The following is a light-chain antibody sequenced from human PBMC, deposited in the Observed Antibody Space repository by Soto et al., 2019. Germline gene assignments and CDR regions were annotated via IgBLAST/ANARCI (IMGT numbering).Light chain of an antibody. J-gene: IGKJ2*01. CDR1: QSVRSN. CDR2: VSS. V-gene: IGKV3-15*01. Sequence: EIVMTQSPATLSVSPGERATLSCRASQSVRSNLAWYQQKPGQAPRLLIYVSSTRATGIPARFSGSGSGTEFTLTISSLQSEDFAVYYCQQYNNWPRTFGQGTKLEIK. CDR3: QQYNNWPRT.